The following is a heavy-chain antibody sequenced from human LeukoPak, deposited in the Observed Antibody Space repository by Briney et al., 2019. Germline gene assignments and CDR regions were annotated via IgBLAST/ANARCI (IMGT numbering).Heavy chain of an antibody. D-gene: IGHD2-15*01. J-gene: IGHJ4*02. CDR2: INSDGSTT. Sequence: PRGSLRHSSAASGFTFSSYWMHWVRQAPGKGLVWVSRINSDGSTTNYADSVQGRFIISRDNAKNTLYLQMNSLRAEDTAVYYCARVNGGSFPQHFDYWGQGTLVPVSS. CDR3: ARVNGGSFPQHFDY. V-gene: IGHV3-74*01. CDR1: GFTFSSYW.